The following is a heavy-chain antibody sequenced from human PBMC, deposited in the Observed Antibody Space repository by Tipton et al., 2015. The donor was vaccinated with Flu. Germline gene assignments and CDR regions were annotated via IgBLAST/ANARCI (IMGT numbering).Heavy chain of an antibody. J-gene: IGHJ4*02. Sequence: TLSLTCTVSGGSISSGSYYWSWIRQPAGKGLEWIGRIYYSGSTNYNPSLKSRVTISVDTSKNQFSLKLSSVTAADTAVYYCARVLDYYDSSGPFGYWGQGTLVTVSS. CDR1: GGSISSGSYY. CDR3: ARVLDYYDSSGPFGY. CDR2: IYYSGST. V-gene: IGHV4-61*10. D-gene: IGHD3-22*01.